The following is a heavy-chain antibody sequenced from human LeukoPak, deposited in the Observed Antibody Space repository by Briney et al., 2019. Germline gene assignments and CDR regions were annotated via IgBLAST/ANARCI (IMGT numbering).Heavy chain of an antibody. CDR1: GFSLRTSGVG. J-gene: IGHJ4*02. CDR2: IYWDDDK. D-gene: IGHD6-13*01. V-gene: IGHV2-5*02. CDR3: AHRTDSSSWTGDYFDY. Sequence: SGPTLMKPTPTLTLTCTFSGFSLRTSGVGVGWIRQPPVKALEWLSLIYWDDDKRYSPSLKSRLTITKDTSKNQVVLTMTNMDPVDTATYYCAHRTDSSSWTGDYFDYWGQGTLVTVSS.